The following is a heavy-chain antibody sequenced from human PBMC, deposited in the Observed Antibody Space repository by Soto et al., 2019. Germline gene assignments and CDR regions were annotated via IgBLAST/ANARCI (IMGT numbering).Heavy chain of an antibody. CDR1: GGSFSGSY. D-gene: IGHD3-9*01. CDR3: ARGRDYILTDYYYYGMDV. J-gene: IGHJ6*02. Sequence: SETLSLTCAVYGGSFSGSYWTWIRLPPGKGLEWIGEINHSGSTNYNPSLKSRVTISVDTSKNQFSLKLSFVTAADTAVYYCARGRDYILTDYYYYGMDVWGQGTTVTVSS. CDR2: INHSGST. V-gene: IGHV4-34*01.